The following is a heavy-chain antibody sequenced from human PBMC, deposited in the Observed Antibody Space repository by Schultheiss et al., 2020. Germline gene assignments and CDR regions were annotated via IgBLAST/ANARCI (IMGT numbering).Heavy chain of an antibody. CDR2: IYYSGST. Sequence: SETLSLTCTVSGGSISSSSYYWGWIRQPPGKGLEWIGSIYYSGSTYYNPSLKSRVTISVDTSKNQFSLKLSSVTAADTAVYYCARHGYCSGGSCYWNWFDPWGQGTLVTVSS. D-gene: IGHD2-15*01. CDR1: GGSISSSSYY. V-gene: IGHV4-39*01. J-gene: IGHJ5*02. CDR3: ARHGYCSGGSCYWNWFDP.